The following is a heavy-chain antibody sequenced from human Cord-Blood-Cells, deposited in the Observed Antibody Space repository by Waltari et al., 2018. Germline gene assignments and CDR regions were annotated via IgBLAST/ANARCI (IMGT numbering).Heavy chain of an antibody. CDR2: IKQDGSEK. J-gene: IGHJ4*02. CDR3: ARDYYGSGSPIRPRLLDY. D-gene: IGHD3-10*01. V-gene: IGHV3-7*01. Sequence: EVQLVESGGGLVQPGGSLRLSCAASGFTFSSYWMSWVRQAPGKGLGWVANIKQDGSEKYYVDSVKGRFTISRDNAKNSLYLQMNSLRAEDTAVYYCARDYYGSGSPIRPRLLDYWGQGTLVTVSS. CDR1: GFTFSSYW.